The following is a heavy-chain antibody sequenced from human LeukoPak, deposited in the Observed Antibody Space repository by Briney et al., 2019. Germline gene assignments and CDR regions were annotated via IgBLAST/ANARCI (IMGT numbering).Heavy chain of an antibody. CDR1: GFTFSTYT. J-gene: IGHJ4*02. Sequence: GGSLRLSCAASGFTFSTYTLNWVRQAPGKGLEWVSSVSSRISYIYYADSVKGRFTISRDNATNSLYLQMNSLRVEDTAVYYCAAGLVTPYWGQGTLVTVSS. V-gene: IGHV3-21*01. D-gene: IGHD3/OR15-3a*01. CDR2: VSSRISYI. CDR3: AAGLVTPY.